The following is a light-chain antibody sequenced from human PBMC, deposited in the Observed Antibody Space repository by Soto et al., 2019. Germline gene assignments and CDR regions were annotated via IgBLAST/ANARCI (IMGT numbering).Light chain of an antibody. CDR2: AAS. CDR1: QSISSY. J-gene: IGKJ1*01. CDR3: QQYYTTRWT. V-gene: IGKV1-39*01. Sequence: DIQMTQSPSSLSASVGDRVTITCRASQSISSYLNWYQQKPGKAPRLLIYAASSLQSGVPSRFSGSGSGTDFTLTISSLQPEDFATYYCQQYYTTRWTFGQGTKV.